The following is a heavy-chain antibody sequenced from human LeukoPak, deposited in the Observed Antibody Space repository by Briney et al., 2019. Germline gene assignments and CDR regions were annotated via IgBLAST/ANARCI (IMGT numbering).Heavy chain of an antibody. CDR3: AKDGTGLTTRIHGFDV. D-gene: IGHD3-22*01. J-gene: IGHJ3*01. V-gene: IGHV3-30*02. CDR1: GFTFRNYG. Sequence: GGSLRLSCVASGFTFRNYGMHWVRQAPGKGLEWVAFKRYDGTNEDYAGSVKGRFTISRDNSKNTVSLQMNSLRTDDTAVYYCAKDGTGLTTRIHGFDVWGQGTLVTVTA. CDR2: KRYDGTNE.